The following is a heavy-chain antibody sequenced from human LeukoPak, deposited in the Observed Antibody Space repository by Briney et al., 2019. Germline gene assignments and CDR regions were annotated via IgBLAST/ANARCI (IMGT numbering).Heavy chain of an antibody. CDR1: SASINSYY. CDR2: IYYSGST. CDR3: ARILATVVTPDWYFDL. D-gene: IGHD4-23*01. V-gene: IGHV4-59*08. J-gene: IGHJ2*01. Sequence: RPSETLSLTCTVLSASINSYYWSWIRQPPGKGLEWIGHIYYSGSTNYNPSLKSRVTISVDTSKNQFSLKLSSVTAADTAVYYCARILATVVTPDWYFDLWGRGTLVTVSS.